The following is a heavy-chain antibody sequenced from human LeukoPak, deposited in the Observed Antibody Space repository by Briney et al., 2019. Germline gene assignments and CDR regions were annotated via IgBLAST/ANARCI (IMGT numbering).Heavy chain of an antibody. Sequence: SETLSLTCTVSGGSISSYYWCWIRQPPGKGLEWIGYIYYSGSTNYNPSLKSRVTISVDTSENQFSLNLNSVTAADTAVDYCAGKPIFAAGRHWYYFDNWGQGTLVTVSS. J-gene: IGHJ4*02. V-gene: IGHV4-59*08. CDR1: GGSISSYY. D-gene: IGHD3-10*01. CDR3: AGKPIFAAGRHWYYFDN. CDR2: IYYSGST.